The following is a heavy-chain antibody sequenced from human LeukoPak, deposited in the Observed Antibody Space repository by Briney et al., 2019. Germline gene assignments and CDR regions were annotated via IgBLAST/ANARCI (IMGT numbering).Heavy chain of an antibody. D-gene: IGHD2-15*01. V-gene: IGHV3-48*04. CDR2: INSVGGTT. CDR1: GSTFNTYG. Sequence: PGGSLRLSCAASGSTFNTYGMNWFRQAPGRGLEWISYINSVGGTTFYADSVKGRFTISRDNAKNSMYLQMNSLRAGDTAVYYCARAVGGSGYYYGMDVWGQGATVTVSS. CDR3: ARAVGGSGYYYGMDV. J-gene: IGHJ6*02.